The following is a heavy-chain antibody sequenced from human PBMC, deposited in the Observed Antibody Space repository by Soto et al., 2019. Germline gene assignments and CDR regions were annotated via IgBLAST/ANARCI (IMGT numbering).Heavy chain of an antibody. CDR2: ISAYNGNT. V-gene: IGHV1-18*01. Sequence: ASVKVSCKASGYTFTSYGISWVRQAPGQGLEWMGWISAYNGNTNYAQKLQGRVTMTTDTSTSTAYMELRSLRSDDTAVYYCAGVDGNPSGVITPRRYNWFDPWGQGTLVTVSS. CDR1: GYTFTSYG. CDR3: AGVDGNPSGVITPRRYNWFDP. D-gene: IGHD3-10*01. J-gene: IGHJ5*02.